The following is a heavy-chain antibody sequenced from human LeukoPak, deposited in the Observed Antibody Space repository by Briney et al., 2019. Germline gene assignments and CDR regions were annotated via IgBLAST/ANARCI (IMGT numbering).Heavy chain of an antibody. V-gene: IGHV3-30*18. Sequence: GGSLRLSCAASGFTFSSYGMHWVRQAPGKGLEWVAVISYDGSNKCYADSVKGRFTISRDNSKNTLYLQMNSLRAEDTAVYYCAKIIGHCSSTSCLDDYWGQGTLVTVSS. CDR1: GFTFSSYG. CDR2: ISYDGSNK. CDR3: AKIIGHCSSTSCLDDY. D-gene: IGHD2-2*01. J-gene: IGHJ4*02.